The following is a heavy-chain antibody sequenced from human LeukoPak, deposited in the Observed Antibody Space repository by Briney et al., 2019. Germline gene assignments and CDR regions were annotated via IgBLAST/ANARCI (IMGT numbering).Heavy chain of an antibody. CDR3: ARVDRFGESTHYFDD. Sequence: GGSLRLSCATSAFTFSDYWMSWVRQTLGKGLQWVANIREDGSEKYYLDSVRGRFTISRDNAKNSLYLQMNSLRAEDTAVYYCARVDRFGESTHYFDDWGQGTLVTVSS. CDR2: IREDGSEK. J-gene: IGHJ4*02. CDR1: AFTFSDYW. V-gene: IGHV3-7*01. D-gene: IGHD3-10*01.